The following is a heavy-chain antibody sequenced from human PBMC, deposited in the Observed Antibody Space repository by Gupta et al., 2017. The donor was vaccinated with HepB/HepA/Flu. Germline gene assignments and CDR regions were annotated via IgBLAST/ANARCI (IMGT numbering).Heavy chain of an antibody. Sequence: QVQLVQSGPVVKKPGASVKVSCMASGYTFTSYYMHWVRQAAGQGLEWMGINNPSGGRTSYGQKFQGRVTRTRDTSTSTVYREVSSLRAEDTAVYYCARDPRAPTCRHSAWWDPGGQGTLVTVCS. J-gene: IGHJ5*02. CDR1: GYTFTSYY. V-gene: IGHV1-46*01. CDR2: NNPSGGRT. D-gene: IGHD1-26*01. CDR3: ARDPRAPTCRHSAWWDP.